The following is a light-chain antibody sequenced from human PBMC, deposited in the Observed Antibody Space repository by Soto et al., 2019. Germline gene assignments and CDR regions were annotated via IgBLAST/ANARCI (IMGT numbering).Light chain of an antibody. Sequence: ELVLTQSPATLSLSPGDRATLSCRSSQSVIWYLYLACYQQKPGQAPRLLIHDASSRATGIPARFSGSGSGTDFTLTITSLEPEDFAVYYCQQRTEWPPSITFGQGTRLEIK. CDR1: QSVIWY. CDR2: DAS. J-gene: IGKJ5*01. CDR3: QQRTEWPPSIT. V-gene: IGKV3-11*01.